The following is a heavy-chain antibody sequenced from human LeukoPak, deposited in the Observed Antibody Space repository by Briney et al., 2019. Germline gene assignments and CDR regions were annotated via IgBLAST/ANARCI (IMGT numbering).Heavy chain of an antibody. CDR1: GDSISTYY. J-gene: IGHJ6*03. CDR3: ARGPSSGYYYYYMDV. CDR2: IYYSGET. V-gene: IGHV4-59*01. D-gene: IGHD6-19*01. Sequence: SETLSLTCNVSGDSISTYYWNWIRQPPGKGLDWIGYIYYSGETDYNPSLKSRVTISVDTSNNQFSLKLSSVTAADTAVYYCARGPSSGYYYYYMDVWGKGTTVTVSS.